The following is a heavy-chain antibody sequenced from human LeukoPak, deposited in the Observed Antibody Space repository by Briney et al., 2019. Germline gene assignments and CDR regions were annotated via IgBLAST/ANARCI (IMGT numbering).Heavy chain of an antibody. J-gene: IGHJ5*02. D-gene: IGHD3-10*01. CDR2: ISAYNGNT. CDR1: GYTFTRYG. Sequence: ASVKVSCKASGYTFTRYGISWVRQARGQGREWMGWISAYNGNTTYAQKLQGRVTMTTDTSTSTAYMELRSLRSDDTAVYYCARDQLYGSGSYGFDPWGKGTLVTVSS. CDR3: ARDQLYGSGSYGFDP. V-gene: IGHV1-18*01.